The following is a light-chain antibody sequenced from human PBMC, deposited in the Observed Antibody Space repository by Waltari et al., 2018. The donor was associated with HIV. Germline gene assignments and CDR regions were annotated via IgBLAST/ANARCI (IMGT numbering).Light chain of an antibody. V-gene: IGKV4-1*01. CDR1: PYVLYNSSNKNF. Sequence: DIVMTQSAESLAVSLGERATINCKSSPYVLYNSSNKNFLAWYQQKPGQSTKLLIYWASTRESGVPDRFSGSGSGTDFTLTISSLQAEDAAVYYCQQYYARPWTFGQGTKVEIK. J-gene: IGKJ1*01. CDR3: QQYYARPWT. CDR2: WAS.